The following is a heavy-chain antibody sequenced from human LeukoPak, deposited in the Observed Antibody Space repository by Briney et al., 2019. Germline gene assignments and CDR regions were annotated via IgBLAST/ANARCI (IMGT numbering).Heavy chain of an antibody. V-gene: IGHV3-11*04. J-gene: IGHJ3*02. Sequence: SGGSLRLSCAASGFTFSDYYMSWIRQAPGKVLEWVSYVRSSGSTIYYADSVKGRFTISRDNAKNSLYLQMNSLRAEDTAVYYCASNPRYYDFWTGWSAFDIWGQGTMVTVSS. CDR1: GFTFSDYY. CDR2: VRSSGSTI. D-gene: IGHD3-3*01. CDR3: ASNPRYYDFWTGWSAFDI.